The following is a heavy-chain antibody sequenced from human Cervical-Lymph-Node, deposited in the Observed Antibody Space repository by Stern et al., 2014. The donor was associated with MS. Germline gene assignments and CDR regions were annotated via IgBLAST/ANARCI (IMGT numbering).Heavy chain of an antibody. V-gene: IGHV5-51*01. Sequence: EVQLVESGAEVKKPGESLKISCKGSGYSFPSYWIGWVRQMPGKGLEWMGVIYGDDSETRYSPSFQGQVTMSADKSTNVAFLQWTSLKSSDTAIYYCVRHSHCSPTRSYPSWFDPWGQGTLVIVSS. D-gene: IGHD2-2*01. CDR3: VRHSHCSPTRSYPSWFDP. CDR1: GYSFPSYW. J-gene: IGHJ5*02. CDR2: IYGDDSET.